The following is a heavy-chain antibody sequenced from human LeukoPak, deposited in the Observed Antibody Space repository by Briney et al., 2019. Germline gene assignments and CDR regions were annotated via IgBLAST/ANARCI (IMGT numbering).Heavy chain of an antibody. D-gene: IGHD5-18*01. CDR3: ARVVGQVYSYGKRVKFDY. CDR2: INHSGST. CDR1: GVSFSGYY. J-gene: IGHJ4*02. Sequence: SETLSLTCAVYGVSFSGYYWSWIRQPPGKGLEWIGEINHSGSTNYNPSLKSRVTISVDTSKNQFSLKLSSVTAADTAVYYCARVVGQVYSYGKRVKFDYWGQGTLVTVSS. V-gene: IGHV4-34*01.